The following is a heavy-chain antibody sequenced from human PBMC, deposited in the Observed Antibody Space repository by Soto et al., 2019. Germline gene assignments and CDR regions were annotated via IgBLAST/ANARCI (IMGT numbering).Heavy chain of an antibody. D-gene: IGHD1-26*01. J-gene: IGHJ5*02. CDR2: ISAYNGNT. CDR1: GYNFNSYT. V-gene: IGHV1-18*01. Sequence: QVQLVQSGAEVKKPGASVKVSCKASGYNFNSYTISWVRQAPGQGLEWMGRISAYNGNTNYAQKLQGRVTMTTDTSTSTSYMELRSLRSDDTAVYHCARVVGARGHWFDPWGQGTLVTVSS. CDR3: ARVVGARGHWFDP.